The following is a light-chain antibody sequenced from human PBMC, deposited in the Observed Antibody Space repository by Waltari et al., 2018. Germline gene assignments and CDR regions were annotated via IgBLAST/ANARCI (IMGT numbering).Light chain of an antibody. CDR3: QQLNSYPPT. Sequence: QLTQSPSSLSASVGDRVTITCRASQGISSFLAWYQQKAGKAPKLRLYAASTLQSGVPSRFSGSGSGTDFTLTISSLQPEDFATYYCQQLNSYPPTFGGGTKVEIK. V-gene: IGKV1-9*01. CDR1: QGISSF. J-gene: IGKJ4*01. CDR2: AAS.